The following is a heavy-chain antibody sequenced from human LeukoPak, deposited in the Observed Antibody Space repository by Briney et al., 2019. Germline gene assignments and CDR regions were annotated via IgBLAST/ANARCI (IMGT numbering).Heavy chain of an antibody. J-gene: IGHJ4*02. CDR3: ASYGDFSHNLDY. V-gene: IGHV1-2*02. CDR2: INANSGVT. D-gene: IGHD4-17*01. Sequence: ASVKVSCKASRYTFSGYYVRWVRQAPGQGLEWMGWINANSGVTNYAQNFQGRVTMTRDTSISTVYMELSSLRSDDTAVYYCASYGDFSHNLDYWGQGTLVTVSS. CDR1: RYTFSGYY.